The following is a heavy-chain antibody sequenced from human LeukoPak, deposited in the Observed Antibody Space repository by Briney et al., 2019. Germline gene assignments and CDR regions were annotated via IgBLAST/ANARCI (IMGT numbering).Heavy chain of an antibody. V-gene: IGHV4-59*01. CDR1: GGSISTNS. CDR3: ARSHSSGWSKFDP. J-gene: IGHJ5*02. Sequence: SETLSLICTVSGGSISTNSWSWIRQPPGKGLEWIGHIYNSGSANYNPSLKSRVTISVDTSKNQFSLRLSSVTAADTAVYYCARSHSSGWSKFDPWGQGTLVTISS. D-gene: IGHD6-19*01. CDR2: IYNSGSA.